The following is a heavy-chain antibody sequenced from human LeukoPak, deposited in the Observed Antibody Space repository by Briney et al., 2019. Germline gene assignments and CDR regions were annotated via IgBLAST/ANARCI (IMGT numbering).Heavy chain of an antibody. D-gene: IGHD6-13*01. CDR2: INQDGSEK. J-gene: IGHJ4*02. Sequence: GGSLRLSCAASGFTFSSYWMSWVRQAPGKGLEWVANINQDGSEKYYVDSVKGRFTISRDNAKNSLYLQMNSLRAEDTAVYYCARERDYGYSSSFDYWGQGTLVTVSS. V-gene: IGHV3-7*01. CDR3: ARERDYGYSSSFDY. CDR1: GFTFSSYW.